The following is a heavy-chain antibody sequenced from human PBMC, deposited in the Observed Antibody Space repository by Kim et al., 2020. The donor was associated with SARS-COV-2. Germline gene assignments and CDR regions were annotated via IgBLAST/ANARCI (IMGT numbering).Heavy chain of an antibody. J-gene: IGHJ6*02. D-gene: IGHD6-13*01. CDR2: ISSNGGNT. Sequence: GGSLRLSCSGTGFIFSNYAMHWVRQAPGKGLEYVSAISSNGGNTFYADSVKGRFTVSRDNSKNTVYLQMNSLRIEDTAVYYCVKGAASSWYGSYGMDVWGQGTTVTVSS. V-gene: IGHV3-64D*09. CDR3: VKGAASSWYGSYGMDV. CDR1: GFIFSNYA.